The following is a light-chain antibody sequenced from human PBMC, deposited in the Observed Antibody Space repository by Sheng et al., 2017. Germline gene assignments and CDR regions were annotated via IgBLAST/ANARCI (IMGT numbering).Light chain of an antibody. Sequence: DIQMTQSPSSLSASVGDRVTITCQASQDISSHLNWCQQKTREAPKVLIFDASNLATGVPSRFXGSGFGTEFTLTISSLHPEDVATYYCHQYESLPSFGGGTKVEIK. V-gene: IGKV1-33*01. CDR2: DAS. CDR1: QDISSH. J-gene: IGKJ4*01. CDR3: HQYESLPS.